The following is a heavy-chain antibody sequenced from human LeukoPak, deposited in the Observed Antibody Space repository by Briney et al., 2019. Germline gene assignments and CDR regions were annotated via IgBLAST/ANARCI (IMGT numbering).Heavy chain of an antibody. V-gene: IGHV4-59*01. CDR2: IYYSGST. J-gene: IGHJ4*02. D-gene: IGHD5-24*01. CDR1: GGSISSYY. CDR3: ARGVGRDGYNNPFDY. Sequence: SETLSLTCTVSGGSISSYYWSWIRQPPGRGLEWIGYIYYSGSTNYNPSLKSRVTISVDTSKNQFSLKLSSVTAADTAVYYCARGVGRDGYNNPFDYWGQGTLVTVSS.